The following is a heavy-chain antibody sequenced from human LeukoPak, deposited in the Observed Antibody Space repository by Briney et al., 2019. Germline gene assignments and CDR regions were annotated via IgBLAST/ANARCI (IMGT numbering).Heavy chain of an antibody. V-gene: IGHV1-18*01. Sequence: ASVKVSCKASGYTFTSYGISWVRQAPGQGLEWMGWISAYNGNTNYAQKFQGRVTMTRDTSISTAYMELSRLRSDDTAVYYCARGCSSTSCQGFGDAFDIWGQGTMVTVSS. CDR1: GYTFTSYG. CDR2: ISAYNGNT. CDR3: ARGCSSTSCQGFGDAFDI. D-gene: IGHD2-2*01. J-gene: IGHJ3*02.